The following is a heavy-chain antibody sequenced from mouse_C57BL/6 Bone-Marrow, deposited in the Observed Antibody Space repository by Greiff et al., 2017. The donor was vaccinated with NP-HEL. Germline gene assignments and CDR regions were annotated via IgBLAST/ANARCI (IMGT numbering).Heavy chain of an antibody. CDR2: IYPRSGNT. J-gene: IGHJ3*01. CDR1: GYTFTSYG. D-gene: IGHD1-1*01. CDR3: ARSYYYGSSYGFAY. V-gene: IGHV1-81*01. Sequence: VMLVESGAELARPGASVKLSCKASGYTFTSYGISWVKQRTGQGLEWIGEIYPRSGNTYYNEKFKGKATLTADKSSSTAYMELRSLTSEDSAVYFCARSYYYGSSYGFAYWGQGTLVTVSA.